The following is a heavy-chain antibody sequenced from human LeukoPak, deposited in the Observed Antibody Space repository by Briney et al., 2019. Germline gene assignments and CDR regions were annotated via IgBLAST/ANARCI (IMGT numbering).Heavy chain of an antibody. J-gene: IGHJ4*02. CDR3: ATSARTYLGSSLDY. CDR2: ISSDAGIT. D-gene: IGHD2-15*01. Sequence: GGSLRLSCAASGFTFSTYWMHWVRQDPGKGLVWVSRISSDAGITSYADPVKGRFTISRDNAKNTLYLQMNSLRAEDTALYYCATSARTYLGSSLDYWGQGTLVTVSS. V-gene: IGHV3-74*01. CDR1: GFTFSTYW.